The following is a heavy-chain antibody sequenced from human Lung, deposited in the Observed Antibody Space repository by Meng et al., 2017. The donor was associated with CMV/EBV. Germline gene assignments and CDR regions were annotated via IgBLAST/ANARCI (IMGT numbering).Heavy chain of an antibody. Sequence: LXCTVSGYSISSPYYWGWIRQPPGMGLEWIGSIYYSGNTYYNPSLKSRVTISVDTSKNQFSLKLSSVTAADTAVYYCARDRRGSYVTGWGYWGQGTXVTVDS. D-gene: IGHD3-16*01. V-gene: IGHV4-38-2*02. J-gene: IGHJ4*02. CDR1: GYSISSPYY. CDR3: ARDRRGSYVTGWGY. CDR2: IYYSGNT.